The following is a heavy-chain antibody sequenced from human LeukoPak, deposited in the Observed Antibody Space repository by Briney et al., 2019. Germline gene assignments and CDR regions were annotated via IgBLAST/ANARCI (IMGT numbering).Heavy chain of an antibody. D-gene: IGHD3-22*01. Sequence: PSETLSLTCTVSGGSISSYYWSWIRQPAGKGLGWIGRIYARGSTNYDPSLKSRVTMSVDTSMNQFSLRLSSVTAADTAVYYCAREEREYSYDSLAPGKAFDIWGQGTMVTVSS. V-gene: IGHV4-4*07. CDR1: GGSISSYY. J-gene: IGHJ3*02. CDR3: AREEREYSYDSLAPGKAFDI. CDR2: IYARGST.